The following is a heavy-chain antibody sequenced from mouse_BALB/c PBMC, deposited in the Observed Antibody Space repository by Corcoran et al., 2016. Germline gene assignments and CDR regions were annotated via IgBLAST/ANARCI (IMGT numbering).Heavy chain of an antibody. J-gene: IGHJ3*01. CDR1: GFNIKDTY. CDR3: ANGSSGSWFAY. CDR2: IDPANGNT. D-gene: IGHD4-1*01. V-gene: IGHV14-3*02. Sequence: EVQLQQSGAELVKPGASVKLSCTASGFNIKDTYMHWVKQRPEQGLEWIGRIDPANGNTKYDPKFQGKATITADTSSNTAYLQLSSLTSEDTAVYYCANGSSGSWFAYWGQGTLVTVSA.